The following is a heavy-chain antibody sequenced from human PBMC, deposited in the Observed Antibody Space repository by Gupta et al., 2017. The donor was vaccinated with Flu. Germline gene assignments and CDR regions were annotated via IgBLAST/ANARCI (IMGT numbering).Heavy chain of an antibody. D-gene: IGHD3-10*01. J-gene: IGHJ4*02. V-gene: IGHV3-48*03. CDR3: ARDPGGFSGTPLGYFDY. CDR1: GFTFRGYE. Sequence: VHLVESGGGLVQPGGSLRLSCAASGFTFRGYEINWVRQAPGKGLEWVSYISSSGSTRYDADSVRGRFTISRDNAKNSLFLQMNSQRAEDTAVYYGARDPGGFSGTPLGYFDYWGQGTRVTVSS. CDR2: ISSSGSTR.